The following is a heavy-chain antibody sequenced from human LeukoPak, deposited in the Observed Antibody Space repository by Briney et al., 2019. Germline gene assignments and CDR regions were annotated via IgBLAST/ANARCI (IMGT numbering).Heavy chain of an antibody. Sequence: GGSLRLSCAASGFTFSSYAVTWVRQGPGKGLEWVSSSTGSGDATFYADSVKGRYTISRDNSKNTLYLQMNSLRVEDTAVYYCAKDRESRRITMVRGVTMRGYFDYWGQGAQVTVSS. CDR1: GFTFSSYA. CDR3: AKDRESRRITMVRGVTMRGYFDY. D-gene: IGHD3-10*01. V-gene: IGHV3-23*01. CDR2: STGSGDAT. J-gene: IGHJ4*02.